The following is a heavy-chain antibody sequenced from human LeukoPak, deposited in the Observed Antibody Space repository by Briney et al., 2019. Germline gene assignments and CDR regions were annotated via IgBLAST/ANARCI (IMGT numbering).Heavy chain of an antibody. CDR1: GFTFSSYG. V-gene: IGHV3-23*01. CDR3: AKDPRPGYDEGWSFFDQ. Sequence: GGSLRLSCAASGFTFSSYGMSWVRQAPGKGLEWVSAISGSGGSTYYADSVKGRFTISRDNSKNTLYLQMNSLRVEDTAVYFCAKDPRPGYDEGWSFFDQWGQGTLVTVSS. J-gene: IGHJ4*02. D-gene: IGHD6-19*01. CDR2: ISGSGGST.